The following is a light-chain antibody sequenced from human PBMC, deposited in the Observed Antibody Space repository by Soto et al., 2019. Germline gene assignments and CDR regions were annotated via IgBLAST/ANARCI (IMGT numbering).Light chain of an antibody. J-gene: IGLJ3*02. CDR1: SSDVGSYDV. Sequence: QSVLTQPASVSGSPGQSITISCTGTSSDVGSYDVVSWHQQHPGKAPQLIIYEVAQRPSGVSDRFSGSKSGSTASLTISGLQAEDEAHYFCCSYAGSTTFWVFGGGTKLTVL. V-gene: IGLV2-23*02. CDR2: EVA. CDR3: CSYAGSTTFWV.